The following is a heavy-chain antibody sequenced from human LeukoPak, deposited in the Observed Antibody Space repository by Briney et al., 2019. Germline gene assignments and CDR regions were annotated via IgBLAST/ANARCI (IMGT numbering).Heavy chain of an antibody. D-gene: IGHD1-26*01. CDR2: ISSSSSTI. Sequence: GGSLRLSCAASGFTFSSYSMNWVCQAPGKGREWVSYISSSSSTIYYADSVKGRFTISRDNAKNSLYLQMNSLRAEDTAVYYCARDSVGDTGGLIYFDYWGQGTLVTVSS. CDR1: GFTFSSYS. J-gene: IGHJ4*02. V-gene: IGHV3-48*01. CDR3: ARDSVGDTGGLIYFDY.